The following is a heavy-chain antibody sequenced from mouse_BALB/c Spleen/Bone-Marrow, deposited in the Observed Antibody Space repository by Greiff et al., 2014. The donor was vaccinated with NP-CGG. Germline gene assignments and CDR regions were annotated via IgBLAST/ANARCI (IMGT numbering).Heavy chain of an antibody. Sequence: EVQLQQSGAELVKPGASVKLSCTASGFNIKDTYMHWVKQRPEQGLEWIGRIDPANGNTKYDPKFQGKATITADTSSNTAYLQLNSLTSEDTAVYYCARYYYRTRYYFYYWGQGTTLTVPS. CDR2: IDPANGNT. V-gene: IGHV14-3*02. D-gene: IGHD1-1*01. J-gene: IGHJ2*01. CDR3: ARYYYRTRYYFYY. CDR1: GFNIKDTY.